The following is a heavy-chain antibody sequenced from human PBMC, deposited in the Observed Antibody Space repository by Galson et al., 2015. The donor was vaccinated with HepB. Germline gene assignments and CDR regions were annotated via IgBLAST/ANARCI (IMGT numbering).Heavy chain of an antibody. Sequence: SLRLSCAASGFTFSSYSMNWVRQAPGKGLEWVSSISSSSSYIYYADSVKGRFTISRDNAKNSLYLQMNSLRAEDTAVYYCARDGGDYHPRGPHYYYYYMDVWGKGTTVTVSS. CDR1: GFTFSSYS. CDR2: ISSSSSYI. CDR3: ARDGGDYHPRGPHYYYYYMDV. V-gene: IGHV3-21*01. J-gene: IGHJ6*03. D-gene: IGHD4-17*01.